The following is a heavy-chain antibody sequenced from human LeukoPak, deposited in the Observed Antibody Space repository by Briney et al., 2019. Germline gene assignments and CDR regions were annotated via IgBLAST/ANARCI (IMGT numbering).Heavy chain of an antibody. CDR2: IKQDGSEK. CDR3: AKLPTGTGVDY. CDR1: GFTFSSYW. Sequence: GGSLRLSCAASGFTFSSYWMSWVRQAPGKGLEWVANIKQDGSEKYYVDSVKGRFTISRDNSKNTLYLQMNSLRAEDTAVYYCAKLPTGTGVDYWGQGTLVTVSS. V-gene: IGHV3-7*03. J-gene: IGHJ4*02. D-gene: IGHD3-9*01.